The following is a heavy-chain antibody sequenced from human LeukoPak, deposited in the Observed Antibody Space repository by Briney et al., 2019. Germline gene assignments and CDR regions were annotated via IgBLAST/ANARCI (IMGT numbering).Heavy chain of an antibody. CDR1: GYTFTSYA. D-gene: IGHD6-13*01. J-gene: IGHJ4*02. CDR2: INAGNGNT. Sequence: GASVKVSCKASGYTFTSYAMHWVRQAPGQRLEWMGWINAGNGNTKHSQKFQGRVTITRDTSASTAYMELSSLRSEDTAVYYCARSAADPTFDYWGQGTLVTVSS. V-gene: IGHV1-3*01. CDR3: ARSAADPTFDY.